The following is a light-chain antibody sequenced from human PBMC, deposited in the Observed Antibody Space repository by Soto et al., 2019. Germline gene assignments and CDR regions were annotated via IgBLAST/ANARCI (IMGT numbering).Light chain of an antibody. CDR3: QQRNTWPPIT. J-gene: IGKJ5*01. Sequence: EIVLTQSPGTLSLSPGERATLSCRAIQKISSRYLAWYLQKPGQAPRFLIYDASRRASGVPARFSGSGSGTDFTLTISSLEPEDFALYYCQQRNTWPPITFGQGTRLEIK. CDR1: QKISSRY. CDR2: DAS. V-gene: IGKV3D-20*02.